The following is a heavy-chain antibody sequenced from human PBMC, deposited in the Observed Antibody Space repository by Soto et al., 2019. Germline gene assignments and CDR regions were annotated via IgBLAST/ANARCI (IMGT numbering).Heavy chain of an antibody. Sequence: GGSLSLSCAASGFTFSTYSMNWVRQAPGKGLEWVANIKHDGSEEYYVDSVKGRFTISRDNAKSSLYLQMNSLRVEDMAVYYCSRYCSSASCLHDAFDMWGQGTMVTVSS. CDR1: GFTFSTYS. D-gene: IGHD2-2*01. J-gene: IGHJ3*02. V-gene: IGHV3-7*01. CDR3: SRYCSSASCLHDAFDM. CDR2: IKHDGSEE.